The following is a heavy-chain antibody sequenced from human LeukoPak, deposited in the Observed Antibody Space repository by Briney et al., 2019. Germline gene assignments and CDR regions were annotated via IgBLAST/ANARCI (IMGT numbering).Heavy chain of an antibody. CDR1: GYTFSSYS. CDR2: INSSSSYI. V-gene: IGHV3-21*01. D-gene: IGHD3-10*01. CDR3: ARGEDSGSFI. Sequence: GGSLRLSCTASGYTFSSYSMNWVSQAPGKGLEWVSSINSSSSYIYYADSVKGRFTISRDNAKNSLYLQMNSPRAEDTAVYYCARGEDSGSFIWGQGTMVTVSS. J-gene: IGHJ3*02.